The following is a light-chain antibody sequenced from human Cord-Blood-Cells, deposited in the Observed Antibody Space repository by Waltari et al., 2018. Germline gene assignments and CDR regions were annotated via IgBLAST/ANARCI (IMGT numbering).Light chain of an antibody. CDR1: SSDVGGYNY. CDR2: DVS. CDR3: SSYTSSSTWV. J-gene: IGLJ3*02. Sequence: QSALTQPASVSGSPGQSITISCTGTSSDVGGYNYVSWYQQHPGKTPKLMIYDVSKRPSGVSNRFSGSKSGKPASLTISGLQAEDEADYYCSSYTSSSTWVFGGGTKLTFL. V-gene: IGLV2-14*01.